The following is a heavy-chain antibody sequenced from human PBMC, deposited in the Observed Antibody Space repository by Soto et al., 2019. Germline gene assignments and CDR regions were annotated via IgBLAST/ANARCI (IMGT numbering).Heavy chain of an antibody. D-gene: IGHD2-21*01. CDR1: GGTFSSYA. V-gene: IGHV1-69*13. J-gene: IGHJ3*02. Sequence: ASVKVSCKASGGTFSSYAISWVRQAPGQGLEWMGGIIPIFGTANYAQKFQGRVTITADESTSTAYMELSSLRSEDTAVYYCARIDSRWSWAFDIWGQGTMVTVSS. CDR3: ARIDSRWSWAFDI. CDR2: IIPIFGTA.